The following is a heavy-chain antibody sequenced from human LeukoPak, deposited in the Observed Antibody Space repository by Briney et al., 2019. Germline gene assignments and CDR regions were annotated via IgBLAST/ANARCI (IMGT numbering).Heavy chain of an antibody. Sequence: GSLRLSCAASGFTFSSYSMNWVRQAPGKGLEWVSYISSSSSTIYYADSVKGRFTISRDNAKNSLYLQMNSLRAEDTAVYYCAREVSSGWSGYYFDYWGQGTLVTVSS. CDR1: GFTFSSYS. J-gene: IGHJ4*02. CDR2: ISSSSSTI. CDR3: AREVSSGWSGYYFDY. V-gene: IGHV3-48*01. D-gene: IGHD6-19*01.